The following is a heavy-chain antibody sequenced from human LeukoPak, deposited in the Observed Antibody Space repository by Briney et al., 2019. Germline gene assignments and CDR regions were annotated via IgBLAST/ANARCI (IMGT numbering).Heavy chain of an antibody. Sequence: SGGSLRLSCVGSGFTFSSYSMSWVRQAPGKGLEWVSYISISTSSIDYADSVKGRFTISRDNAKNSLFLQMNSLRAEDTAVYFCAKSTRAVMAMMDVWGKGTTVTVSS. CDR2: ISISTSSI. CDR3: AKSTRAVMAMMDV. J-gene: IGHJ6*04. D-gene: IGHD3-16*01. V-gene: IGHV3-48*01. CDR1: GFTFSSYS.